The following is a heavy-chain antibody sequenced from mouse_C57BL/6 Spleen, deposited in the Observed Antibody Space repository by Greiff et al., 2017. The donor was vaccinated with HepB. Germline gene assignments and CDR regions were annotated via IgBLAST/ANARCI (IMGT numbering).Heavy chain of an antibody. D-gene: IGHD2-13*01. CDR2: IDPSDSYT. V-gene: IGHV1-50*01. CDR1: GYTFTSYW. Sequence: VQLQQPGAELVKPGASVKLSCKASGYTFTSYWMQWVKQRPGQGLEWIGEIDPSDSYTNYNQKFKGKATLTVDTSSSTAYMQHSSLTSEDYAVYYCARYGDYGEGYFDVWGTGTTVTVSS. J-gene: IGHJ1*03. CDR3: ARYGDYGEGYFDV.